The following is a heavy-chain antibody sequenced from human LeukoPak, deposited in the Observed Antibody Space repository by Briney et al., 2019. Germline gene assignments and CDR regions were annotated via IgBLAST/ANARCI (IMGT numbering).Heavy chain of an antibody. V-gene: IGHV3-21*01. CDR1: GFTFSSYS. Sequence: PGESLRLSCAASGFTFSSYSMNWVRQAPGKGLEWVSSISGSSSYINYADSVKGRFTISRDNAQNSLFLQLNSLRAEDTAVYYCARALAVAGTGGHYWGQGTLVTVSS. CDR2: ISGSSSYI. D-gene: IGHD6-19*01. CDR3: ARALAVAGTGGHY. J-gene: IGHJ4*02.